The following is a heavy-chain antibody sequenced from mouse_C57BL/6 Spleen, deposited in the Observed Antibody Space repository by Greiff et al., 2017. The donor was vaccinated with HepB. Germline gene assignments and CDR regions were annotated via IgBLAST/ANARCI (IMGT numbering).Heavy chain of an antibody. V-gene: IGHV1-42*01. Sequence: VQLQQSGPELVKPGASVKISCKASGYSFTGYYMNWVKQSPEKSLEWIGEINPSTGGTTDNQKFKAKATLTVDKSSSTAYMQLKSLTSEDSAVYYCARWDYDGYFDVWGTGTTVTVSS. CDR3: ARWDYDGYFDV. J-gene: IGHJ1*03. D-gene: IGHD2-4*01. CDR1: GYSFTGYY. CDR2: INPSTGGT.